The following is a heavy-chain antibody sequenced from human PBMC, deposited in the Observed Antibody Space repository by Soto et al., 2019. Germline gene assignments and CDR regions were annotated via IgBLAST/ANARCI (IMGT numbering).Heavy chain of an antibody. J-gene: IGHJ3*02. CDR1: GGSISSGGYY. Sequence: SETLSLTCTVSGGSISSGGYYWSWIRQHPGKGLEWIGYIYYSGSTYYNPSLKSRVTISVDTSKNQFSLKLSSVTAADTAVYYWARDLGRAGFGEVAFDIWGHGKMVTVS. V-gene: IGHV4-31*03. CDR2: IYYSGST. CDR3: ARDLGRAGFGEVAFDI. D-gene: IGHD3-10*01.